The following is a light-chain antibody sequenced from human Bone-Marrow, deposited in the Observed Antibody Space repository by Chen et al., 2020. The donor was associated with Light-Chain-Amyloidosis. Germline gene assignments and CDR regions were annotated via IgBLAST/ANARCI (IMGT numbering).Light chain of an antibody. CDR3: QSADSSGTYEVI. CDR1: DLPTKY. Sequence: SYELTQPPSVPVSPGPTARITCSGDDLPTKYAYWYQQKPGQAPVLVINRDTERPSGISERFSGSSSGTTATLTISGVQAEDEADYHCQSADSSGTYEVIFGGGTKLTVL. V-gene: IGLV3-25*03. J-gene: IGLJ2*01. CDR2: RDT.